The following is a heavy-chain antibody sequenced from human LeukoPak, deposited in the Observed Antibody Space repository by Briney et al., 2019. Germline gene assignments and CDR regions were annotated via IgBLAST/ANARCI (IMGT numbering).Heavy chain of an antibody. D-gene: IGHD6-19*01. CDR3: ARVAQRGAVAGNWFDP. Sequence: PSETLSLTCTVSGGSISSYYWSWIRQPAGKGLEWIGRIYTSGSTNYNPSLKSRVTMSVDTSKNQFSLKLSSATAADTAVYYCARVAQRGAVAGNWFDPWGQGTLVTVSS. V-gene: IGHV4-4*07. J-gene: IGHJ5*02. CDR1: GGSISSYY. CDR2: IYTSGST.